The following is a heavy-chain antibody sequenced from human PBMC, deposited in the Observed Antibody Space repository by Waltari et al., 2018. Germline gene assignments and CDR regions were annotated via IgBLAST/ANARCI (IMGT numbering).Heavy chain of an antibody. CDR3: ATTGAGYYYMDV. CDR1: GGSFSGYY. D-gene: IGHD3-10*01. CDR2: INHSGST. Sequence: QVQLQQWGAGLLKPSETLSLTCAVYGGSFSGYYWSWIRQPPGKGLEWIGEINHSGSTNYNPSLKSRVTISVDTSKNQFSLKLSSVTAADTAVYYCATTGAGYYYMDVWGKGTTVTVSS. J-gene: IGHJ6*03. V-gene: IGHV4-34*01.